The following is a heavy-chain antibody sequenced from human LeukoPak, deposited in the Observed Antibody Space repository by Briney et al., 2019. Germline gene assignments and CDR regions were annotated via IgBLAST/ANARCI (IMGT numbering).Heavy chain of an antibody. Sequence: ASVKVSCKASGYTFTGYYMHWVRQAPGQGLEWMGWINPNSGGTNYAQKFQGRVTMTRDTSISTAYMELSSLRSEDTAVYYCARGGYSSSWDLFDPWGQGTLVTVSS. CDR3: ARGGYSSSWDLFDP. CDR2: INPNSGGT. V-gene: IGHV1-2*02. D-gene: IGHD6-13*01. CDR1: GYTFTGYY. J-gene: IGHJ5*02.